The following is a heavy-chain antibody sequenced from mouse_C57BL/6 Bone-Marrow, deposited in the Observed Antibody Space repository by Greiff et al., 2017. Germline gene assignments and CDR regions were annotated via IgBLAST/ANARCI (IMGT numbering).Heavy chain of an antibody. V-gene: IGHV5-12*01. J-gene: IGHJ1*03. Sequence: EVQGVESGGGLVQPGGSLKLSCAASGFTFSDYYMYWVRQTPEKRLEWVAYISNGGGSTYYPDNVKGRFTISRDKSKNTLYLQMSRLKSEDTAMYYCARRSTRITRGYFDVWGTGTTVTVAS. CDR3: ARRSTRITRGYFDV. CDR1: GFTFSDYY. D-gene: IGHD2-4*01. CDR2: ISNGGGST.